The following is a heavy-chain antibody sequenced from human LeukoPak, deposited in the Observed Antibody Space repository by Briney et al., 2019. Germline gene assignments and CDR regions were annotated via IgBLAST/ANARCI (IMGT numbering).Heavy chain of an antibody. Sequence: GESLKISCKGSGYRFTSYWIGWVRQMPGKGLEWMGNIYPGDSDTRYSPPFQGQVTISADKSISTAYLQWSSLKASDTAMYYCARRLAVAGQGYYGMDVWGQGTTVTVSS. J-gene: IGHJ6*02. V-gene: IGHV5-51*01. CDR1: GYRFTSYW. D-gene: IGHD6-13*01. CDR3: ARRLAVAGQGYYGMDV. CDR2: IYPGDSDT.